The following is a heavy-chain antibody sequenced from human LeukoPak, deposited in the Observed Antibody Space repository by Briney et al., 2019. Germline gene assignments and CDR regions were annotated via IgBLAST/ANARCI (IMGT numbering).Heavy chain of an antibody. J-gene: IGHJ4*02. V-gene: IGHV4-59*01. CDR2: IYCSGST. CDR3: ARAQGYYDSSGYALFDY. Sequence: PSETLSLTCTVSGGSISSYYWSWIRQPPGKGLEWIGYIYCSGSTNYNPSLKSRVTISVDTSKNQFSLKLSSVTAADTAVYYCARAQGYYDSSGYALFDYWGQGTLVTVSS. D-gene: IGHD3-22*01. CDR1: GGSISSYY.